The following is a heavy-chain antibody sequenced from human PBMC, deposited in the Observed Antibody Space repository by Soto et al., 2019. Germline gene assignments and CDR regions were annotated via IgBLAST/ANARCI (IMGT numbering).Heavy chain of an antibody. Sequence: EVQLVESGGGLVLPGGSLRLSCAASGFTFSRYWMHWVRQAPGKGLVWVSRISSYGSDTHYAHSVKGRFTISRDNAKNTLYLQMNTLRADDTAVYYCASASAYAEGYYWYGIDGWGQGTTVTVSS. CDR1: GFTFSRYW. J-gene: IGHJ6*02. D-gene: IGHD3-16*01. V-gene: IGHV3-74*01. CDR2: ISSYGSDT. CDR3: ASASAYAEGYYWYGIDG.